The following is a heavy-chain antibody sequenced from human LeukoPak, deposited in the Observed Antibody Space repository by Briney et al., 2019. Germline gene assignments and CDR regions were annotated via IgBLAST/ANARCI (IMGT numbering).Heavy chain of an antibody. Sequence: ASVKVSCKPSGYTFTSYGISWVRQATGQGLEWMGWMNPNSGNTGYAQKFQGRVTITRNTSISTAYMELNSLRSEDTAVYYCARAAAGVDYYYYMDVWGKGTTVTVSS. V-gene: IGHV1-8*01. CDR3: ARAAAGVDYYYYMDV. D-gene: IGHD6-13*01. CDR1: GYTFTSYG. J-gene: IGHJ6*03. CDR2: MNPNSGNT.